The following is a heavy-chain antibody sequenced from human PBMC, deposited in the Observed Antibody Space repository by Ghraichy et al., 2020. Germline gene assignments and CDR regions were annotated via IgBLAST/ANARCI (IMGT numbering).Heavy chain of an antibody. J-gene: IGHJ4*02. CDR2: ISGSGGST. CDR3: AKDRWGVGATFDY. Sequence: GGSLRLSCIASGLTFSSYAMSWVRQAPGKGLEWVSAISGSGGSTYYAGSVKGRFTISRDNSKNTLYLQMNSLRVEDTAVYFCAKDRWGVGATFDYWGQGTLVTVSS. V-gene: IGHV3-23*01. CDR1: GLTFSSYA. D-gene: IGHD1-26*01.